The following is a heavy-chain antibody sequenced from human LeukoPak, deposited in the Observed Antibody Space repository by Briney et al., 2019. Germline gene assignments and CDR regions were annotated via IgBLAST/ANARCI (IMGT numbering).Heavy chain of an antibody. D-gene: IGHD6-19*01. CDR1: GYSFTTYW. CDR3: ATSHSPGYSSGWYMDY. J-gene: IGHJ4*02. Sequence: GESLKISCKGSGYSFTTYWIGWVRQMPGKGLEWMGIIYPGDSDTRYGPSFQGQVTISADKSITTAYPQWSTLKASDTAMYYCATSHSPGYSSGWYMDYWGQGTLVTVSS. V-gene: IGHV5-51*01. CDR2: IYPGDSDT.